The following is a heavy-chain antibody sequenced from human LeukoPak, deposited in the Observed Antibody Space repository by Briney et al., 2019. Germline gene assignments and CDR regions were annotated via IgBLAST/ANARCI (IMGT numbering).Heavy chain of an antibody. CDR1: GGSISSYY. V-gene: IGHV4-59*01. Sequence: PSETLSLTCTVSGGSISSYYWSWIRQPPGKGLEWIGYIYYSGSTNCNPSLKSRVTISVDTSKNQFSLKLSSVTAADTAVYYCARWSGGDFDYWGQGTLVTVSS. CDR2: IYYSGST. D-gene: IGHD1-26*01. CDR3: ARWSGGDFDY. J-gene: IGHJ4*02.